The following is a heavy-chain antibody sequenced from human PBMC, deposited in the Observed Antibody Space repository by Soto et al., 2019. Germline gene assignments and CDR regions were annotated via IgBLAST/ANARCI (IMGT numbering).Heavy chain of an antibody. CDR1: GFTFSRNY. J-gene: IGHJ2*01. D-gene: IGHD1-1*01. CDR3: AGIPSSKMEYVPWSFSR. CDR2: IYSGGNT. Sequence: EVQLVESGGHLSQPGGSLRLSCAASGFTFSRNYMSWVRQPPGKGLEWVAAIYSGGNTYYADSVKGRFTISRDNSKNKRYLQINSRGAEAPAVYYGAGIPSSKMEYVPWSFSRWGRGTLVIVPS. V-gene: IGHV3-53*01.